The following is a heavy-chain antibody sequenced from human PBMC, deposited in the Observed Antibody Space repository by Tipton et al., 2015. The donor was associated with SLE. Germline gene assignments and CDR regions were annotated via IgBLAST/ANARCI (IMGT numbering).Heavy chain of an antibody. J-gene: IGHJ4*02. CDR2: IYPGDSDT. CDR3: ARRGVYWGPVADYYYFDY. CDR1: GYSFTSYW. Sequence: QLVQSGAEVKKPGESLKISCKGSGYSFTSYWIGWLRQMPGKGLEWMGIIYPGDSDTRYSPSFQGQVTISADKSINTAYLQWSSLKASDTAIYYCARRGVYWGPVADYYYFDYWGQGTLVTVSS. D-gene: IGHD6-19*01. V-gene: IGHV5-51*03.